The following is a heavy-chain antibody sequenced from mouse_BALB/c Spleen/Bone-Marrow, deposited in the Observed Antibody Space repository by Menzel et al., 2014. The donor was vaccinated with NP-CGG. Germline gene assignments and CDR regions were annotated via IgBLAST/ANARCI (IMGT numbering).Heavy chain of an antibody. J-gene: IGHJ2*01. CDR2: ISTYYGDT. CDR1: GYTFTDYD. V-gene: IGHV1S137*01. Sequence: VKLVESGAELVRPGVSVKISCKGSGYTFTDYDLHWVKQSHARSLEWIGVISTYYGDTTYNPKFKGKATMTVDKSSTTAYMELARLTSEDSAIYYGARWDFGGHCFYYWGQGTTLTVSS. D-gene: IGHD1-1*02. CDR3: ARWDFGGHCFYY.